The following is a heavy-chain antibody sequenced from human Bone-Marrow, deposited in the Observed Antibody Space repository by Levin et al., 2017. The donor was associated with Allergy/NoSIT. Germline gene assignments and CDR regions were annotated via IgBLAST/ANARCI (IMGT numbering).Heavy chain of an antibody. V-gene: IGHV4-4*07. CDR2: IYTTGKT. CDR1: GASVSSYY. Sequence: SETLSLICSVSGASVSSYYWTWVRQSAGQGPEWLGRIYTTGKTYYNPSLRSRVTMSLDASKNQFSLRLSSVTAADTAVYYCARDYFSDGMDVWGQGTTVKVS. CDR3: ARDYFSDGMDV. D-gene: IGHD2-15*01. J-gene: IGHJ6*02.